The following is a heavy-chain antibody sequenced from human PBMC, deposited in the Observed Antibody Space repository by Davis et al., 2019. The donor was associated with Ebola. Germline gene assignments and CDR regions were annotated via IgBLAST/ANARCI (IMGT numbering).Heavy chain of an antibody. CDR1: GFSVSDKY. Sequence: GESLKISCAASGFSVSDKYMSWVRQPPGKGLEWVSTYGIRSDTYYAHSVEGRFTISRGNYKNTLYLQMNGLRVEDTAIYYCAKDTSNIWFDIWGQGTNVTVSS. CDR2: GIRSDT. D-gene: IGHD1-26*01. CDR3: AKDTSNIWFDI. J-gene: IGHJ3*02. V-gene: IGHV3-23*01.